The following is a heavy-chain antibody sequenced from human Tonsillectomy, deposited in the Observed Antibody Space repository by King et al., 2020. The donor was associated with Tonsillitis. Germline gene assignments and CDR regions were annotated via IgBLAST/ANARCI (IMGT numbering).Heavy chain of an antibody. J-gene: IGHJ4*02. CDR2: ISYDGSNK. D-gene: IGHD6-25*01. CDR1: GFTFSSYG. CDR3: AKDRLSGSYFDY. V-gene: IGHV3-30*18. Sequence: VQLQESGGGVVQPGRSLRLSCAASGFTFSSYGMHCVRQAPGKGLEWVAVISYDGSNKYYADSVKGRFTISRDNSKNTLYLQMNSLRAEDTAVYYCAKDRLSGSYFDYWGQGTLVTVSS.